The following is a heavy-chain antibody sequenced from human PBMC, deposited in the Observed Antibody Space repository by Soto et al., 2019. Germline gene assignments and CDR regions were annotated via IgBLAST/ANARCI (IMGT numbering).Heavy chain of an antibody. Sequence: SETLSLTCGVSGGSISSGNWWNWVRQAPGKGLEWIGEAYHTGKINYNPSLKSRVTISVDKSKNKFSLTLTSVTAADTAVYYCARVGANPSDYWGQGTLVTVSS. J-gene: IGHJ4*02. CDR2: AYHTGKI. D-gene: IGHD1-26*01. V-gene: IGHV4-4*02. CDR1: GGSISSGNW. CDR3: ARVGANPSDY.